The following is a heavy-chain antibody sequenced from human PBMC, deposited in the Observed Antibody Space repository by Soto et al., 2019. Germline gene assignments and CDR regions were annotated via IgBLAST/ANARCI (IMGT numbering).Heavy chain of an antibody. D-gene: IGHD3-10*01. Sequence: QVQLQESGPGLVKPSETLSLTCTVSGGSISSYYWSWIRQPPGKGLEWIGYIYYSGCTNYNPSLKSRVNISVDTSKNQFSLKLSSVTAADTAVYYCARYSRLGRNFDYWGQGTLVTVSS. J-gene: IGHJ4*02. CDR3: ARYSRLGRNFDY. CDR1: GGSISSYY. CDR2: IYYSGCT. V-gene: IGHV4-59*01.